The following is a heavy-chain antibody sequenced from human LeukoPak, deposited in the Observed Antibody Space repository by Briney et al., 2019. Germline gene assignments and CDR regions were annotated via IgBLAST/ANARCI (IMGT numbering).Heavy chain of an antibody. V-gene: IGHV3-21*04. CDR2: ISPWSDYI. J-gene: IGHJ3*02. CDR3: VKSAGKDGYRDVFDI. CDR1: GFDFSSYS. D-gene: IGHD5-24*01. Sequence: GGSLRLSCAASGFDFSSYSMNWVRQAPGKGLEWVSAISPWSDYIYYVDSVKGRFTISRDIFKNTLYLQMNSLRAEDTAVYHCVKSAGKDGYRDVFDIWGQGTVVTVSS.